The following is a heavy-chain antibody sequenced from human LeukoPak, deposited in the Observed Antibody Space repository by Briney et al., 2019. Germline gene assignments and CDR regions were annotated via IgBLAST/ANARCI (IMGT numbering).Heavy chain of an antibody. J-gene: IGHJ5*02. Sequence: SETLSLTCTVSGGSISSGSYYWSWIRQPAGKGLEWIGRIYTSGSTNYNPSLKSRVTISVDTSKNQFSLKLSSVTAADTAVYYCARAPRLRFLEWSWGQGTLVTVSS. CDR3: ARAPRLRFLEWS. CDR1: GGSISSGSYY. V-gene: IGHV4-61*02. D-gene: IGHD3-3*01. CDR2: IYTSGST.